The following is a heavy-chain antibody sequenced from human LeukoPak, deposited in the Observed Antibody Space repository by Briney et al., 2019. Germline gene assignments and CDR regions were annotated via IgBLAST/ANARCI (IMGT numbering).Heavy chain of an antibody. CDR3: AKDDYGNPGS. V-gene: IGHV3-23*01. D-gene: IGHD4-11*01. CDR2: ISASGGRI. Sequence: GGSLRLSCAASGFTFSTYGMSWVRQAPGKGLEWVSGISASGGRIHYADSVKGRFTISRDNSKNTLPLEMNSLRVEDTAVYYCAKDDYGNPGSRGQGTLVTVSS. J-gene: IGHJ4*02. CDR1: GFTFSTYG.